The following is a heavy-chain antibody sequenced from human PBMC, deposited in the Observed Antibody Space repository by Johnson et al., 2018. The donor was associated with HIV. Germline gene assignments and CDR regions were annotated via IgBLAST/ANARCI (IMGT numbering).Heavy chain of an antibody. CDR3: ARDAKYYYDSSGYYYEHDAFDI. J-gene: IGHJ3*02. Sequence: VQLVESGGGVVQPGRSLRLSCAASGFTFSNYWMSWVRQAPGKGLEWVANIKQAGSEKYYVDSVKGRFTISRDNAKNSLSLQMNSLRAEDTAVYYCARDAKYYYDSSGYYYEHDAFDIWGQGTMVTVSS. CDR2: IKQAGSEK. CDR1: GFTFSNYW. V-gene: IGHV3-7*05. D-gene: IGHD3-22*01.